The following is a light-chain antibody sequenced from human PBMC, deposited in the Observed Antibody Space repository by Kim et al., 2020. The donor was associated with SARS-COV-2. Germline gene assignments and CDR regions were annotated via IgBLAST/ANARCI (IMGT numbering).Light chain of an antibody. Sequence: AVGDSVTITCRAGQDISTYLDWYHQKPGKAPKLLIYAASTLQSGAPSRFSGSGSGTDFTLTISSLQPEDFATYYCQQSYSSTLWTFGQGTKVDIK. CDR2: AAS. J-gene: IGKJ1*01. CDR1: QDISTY. CDR3: QQSYSSTLWT. V-gene: IGKV1-39*01.